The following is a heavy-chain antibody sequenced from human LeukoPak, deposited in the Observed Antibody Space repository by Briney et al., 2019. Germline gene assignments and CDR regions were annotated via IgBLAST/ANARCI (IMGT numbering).Heavy chain of an antibody. V-gene: IGHV3-7*01. Sequence: PGGSLRLSCAASGFTFSNYWMSWVRQAPGKGLEWVANIMQDGSDKYYVDSVKGRFTISRDNAKNSLYLQMNSLRAEDTAVYYCAREKWQQQELMGPLNAFDIWGQGTMVTVSS. CDR1: GFTFSNYW. CDR3: AREKWQQQELMGPLNAFDI. D-gene: IGHD6-13*01. CDR2: IMQDGSDK. J-gene: IGHJ3*02.